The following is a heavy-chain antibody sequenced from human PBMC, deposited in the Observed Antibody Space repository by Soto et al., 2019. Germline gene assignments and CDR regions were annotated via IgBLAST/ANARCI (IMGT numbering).Heavy chain of an antibody. CDR1: VFTFINYV. CDR2: ISYDGSEK. D-gene: IGHD6-6*01. CDR3: AKDSSSLNHYYGMDV. J-gene: IGHJ6*02. Sequence: GWSLRLSCASSVFTFINYVIRWVRQAPGKGLEWVAAISYDGSEKNYVDSVEGRFTISRDNSKKTLFLQMNSLRGEDTAVYFCAKDSSSLNHYYGMDVWGQGTTVTVSS. V-gene: IGHV3-30*18.